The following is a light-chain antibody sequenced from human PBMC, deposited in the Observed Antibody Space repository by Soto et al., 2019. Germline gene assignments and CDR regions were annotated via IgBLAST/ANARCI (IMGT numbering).Light chain of an antibody. CDR1: QSVSTF. Sequence: EIVLTQRPATLSLSPGESAILPCSASQSVSTFLAWVQQKPGQPPRLLIFYASNRTTGIPARFSGSGSGTDFTLTISSLEPEDFAVYYCQQRGDWPTITFGQGTRLEIK. J-gene: IGKJ5*01. V-gene: IGKV3-11*01. CDR2: YAS. CDR3: QQRGDWPTIT.